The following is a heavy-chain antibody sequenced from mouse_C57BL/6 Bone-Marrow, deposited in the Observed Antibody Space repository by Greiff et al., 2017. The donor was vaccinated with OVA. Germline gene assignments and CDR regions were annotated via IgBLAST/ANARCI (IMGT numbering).Heavy chain of an antibody. CDR3: ARLRLPGCAY. CDR2: INPSTGGT. Sequence: VHVKQSGPELVKPGASVKISCKASGYSFTGYYMNWVKQSPEKSLEWIGEINPSTGGTTYNQKFKAKATLTVDKSSSTAYMQLQSLTSEDSAVYYCARLRLPGCAYWGQGTLVTVSA. D-gene: IGHD2-4*01. J-gene: IGHJ3*01. CDR1: GYSFTGYY. V-gene: IGHV1-42*01.